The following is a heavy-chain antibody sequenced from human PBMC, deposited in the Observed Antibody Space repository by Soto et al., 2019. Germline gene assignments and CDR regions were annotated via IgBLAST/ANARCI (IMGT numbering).Heavy chain of an antibody. J-gene: IGHJ5*02. CDR2: IYYSGST. D-gene: IGHD6-19*01. CDR1: GGSISSYD. CDR3: ARVVWQWVDWFDP. V-gene: IGHV4-59*01. Sequence: PSETLSLTCTVSGGSISSYDWSLIRQPPGKGLEWIGYIYYSGSTNYNTSLKSRLTISVDTSKNQFSLKLSSVTAADRAVYYCARVVWQWVDWFDPWGQGTLVTVSS.